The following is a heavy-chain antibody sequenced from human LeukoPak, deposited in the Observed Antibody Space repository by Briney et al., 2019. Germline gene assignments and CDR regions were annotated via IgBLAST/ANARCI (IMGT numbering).Heavy chain of an antibody. V-gene: IGHV4-31*03. CDR2: IYYSGST. J-gene: IGHJ6*03. D-gene: IGHD4-23*01. Sequence: SETLSLTCTVSGGSISSGGYYWSWIRQHPGKGLEWIGYIYYSGSTYYNPSLKSRVTISVDTSKNQFSLKLSSVTAADTGVYYCARHPPGGNGYMDVWGKGTTVTVSS. CDR1: GGSISSGGYY. CDR3: ARHPPGGNGYMDV.